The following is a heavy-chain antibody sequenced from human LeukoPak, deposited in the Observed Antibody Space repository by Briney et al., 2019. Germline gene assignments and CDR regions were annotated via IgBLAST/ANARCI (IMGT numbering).Heavy chain of an antibody. V-gene: IGHV3-48*03. D-gene: IGHD6-19*01. CDR2: ISSSGSTI. Sequence: GGSLRLSCAASGFTFSSYEMNWVRQAPGKGLEWVSYISSSGSTIYYADSVKGRFTISRDNAKNSLYLQMNSLRAEDTAVYYCAREPGYSSGGGWFDPWGQGTLVTVSS. CDR3: AREPGYSSGGGWFDP. J-gene: IGHJ5*02. CDR1: GFTFSSYE.